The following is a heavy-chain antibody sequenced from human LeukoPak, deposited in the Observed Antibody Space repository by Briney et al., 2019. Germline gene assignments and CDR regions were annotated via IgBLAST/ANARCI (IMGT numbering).Heavy chain of an antibody. CDR3: AGPRELFFDY. J-gene: IGHJ4*02. Sequence: PSQTLSLTCTVSGGSISSGSYYWSWIRQPAGKGLEWIGRIYTSGSTNYNPSLKSRVTISVDTFKNQFSLKLSSVTAADTAVYYCAGPRELFFDYWGQGTLVTVSS. V-gene: IGHV4-61*02. CDR1: GGSISSGSYY. CDR2: IYTSGST. D-gene: IGHD1-26*01.